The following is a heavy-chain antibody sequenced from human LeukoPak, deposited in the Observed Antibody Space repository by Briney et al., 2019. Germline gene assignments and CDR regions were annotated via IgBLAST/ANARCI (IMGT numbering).Heavy chain of an antibody. CDR3: AREVWGPEY. J-gene: IGHJ4*02. D-gene: IGHD1-14*01. CDR1: GSTFKKYW. Sequence: PGGSLRLSCVDFGSTFKKYWMSWVRQAPGKGLEWLVNIDEDGSEKYYVDSVKGRFTISRDNAKNSVFLQMSSLRAEDTAVYYCAREVWGPEYWGQGTLVTVSS. CDR2: IDEDGSEK. V-gene: IGHV3-7*01.